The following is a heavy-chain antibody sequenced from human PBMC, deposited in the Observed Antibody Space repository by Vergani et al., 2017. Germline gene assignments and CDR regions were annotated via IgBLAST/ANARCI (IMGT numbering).Heavy chain of an antibody. CDR2: TRYDGIVE. V-gene: IGHV3-30*02. J-gene: IGHJ4*02. D-gene: IGHD2-15*01. CDR1: GFTFTNYG. Sequence: QVQLVESGGGVVQPGGSLRLSCAAPGFTFTNYGMHWVRQAPGKGVEWVAFTRYDGIVEYYGDSVRGRFTISRDNSKNTLYLQMNRLRPEDTAVYYCATAGAAYCRGASCYDFFEYWGQGTLVTVAS. CDR3: ATAGAAYCRGASCYDFFEY.